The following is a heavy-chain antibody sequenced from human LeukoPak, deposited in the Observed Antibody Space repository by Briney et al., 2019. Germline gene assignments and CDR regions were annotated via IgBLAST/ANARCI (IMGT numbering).Heavy chain of an antibody. CDR2: ISSSSSYI. CDR1: GFTFSSYS. D-gene: IGHD2-8*02. Sequence: PGGSLRLSCAASGFTFSSYSMNWVRQAPGKGLEWVSSISSSSSYIYYADSVKGRFTISRDNAKNSLYLQMNSLRAAHTAVYYCARSLHWSSTAFDPWGQGTLVTVSS. J-gene: IGHJ5*02. V-gene: IGHV3-21*01. CDR3: ARSLHWSSTAFDP.